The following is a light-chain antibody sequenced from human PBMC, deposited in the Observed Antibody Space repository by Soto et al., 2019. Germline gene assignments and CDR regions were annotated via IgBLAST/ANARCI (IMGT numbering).Light chain of an antibody. J-gene: IGKJ4*01. V-gene: IGKV1-5*03. CDR2: KAS. CDR1: QGIGSG. Sequence: DIQMTQSPSTLSASVGDRVTITCRASQGIGSGLAWYQQKPGKVPKPLIYKASNLESGVPSRFSGSGSRTEFTLTTSSLQPDDFATYSCQQYNSYFGGGTKVEIK. CDR3: QQYNSY.